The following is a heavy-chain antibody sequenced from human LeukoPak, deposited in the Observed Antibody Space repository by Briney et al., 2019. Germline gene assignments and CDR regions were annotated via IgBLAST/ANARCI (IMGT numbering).Heavy chain of an antibody. CDR1: GFTVSSNY. D-gene: IGHD3-10*01. J-gene: IGHJ4*02. V-gene: IGHV3-66*01. Sequence: GGSLRLSCAASGFTVSSNYMSWVRQAPGKGLEWVSVIYSGGSTYYADSVKGRFTISRDNSKNTLYLQMNSLRAEDTAVYYCARSVSEDYYGSGRVGYFDYWGQGTLVTVSS. CDR2: IYSGGST. CDR3: ARSVSEDYYGSGRVGYFDY.